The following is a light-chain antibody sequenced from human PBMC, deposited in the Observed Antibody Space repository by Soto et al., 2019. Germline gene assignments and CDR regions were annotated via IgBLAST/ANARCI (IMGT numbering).Light chain of an antibody. Sequence: VLTQPASVSGSPGQSITISCTGTNSDVGGYNFVSWCQHRPGKAPKLMIYDVTNRPSGVSNRFSGSKSGDTASLTISGLQADDEADYYCSSYSSSSSRVIFGGGTKLTVL. CDR2: DVT. CDR1: NSDVGGYNF. J-gene: IGLJ2*01. CDR3: SSYSSSSSRVI. V-gene: IGLV2-14*03.